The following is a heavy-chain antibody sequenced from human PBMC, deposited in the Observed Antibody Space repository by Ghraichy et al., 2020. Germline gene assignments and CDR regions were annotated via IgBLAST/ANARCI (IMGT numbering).Heavy chain of an antibody. V-gene: IGHV3-21*01. Sequence: LEWVSSISSSSSYIYYADSVKGRFTISRDNAKNSLYLQMNSLRAEDTAVYYCARGGCSSTSCYYYYYYMDVWGKGTTV. CDR2: ISSSSSYI. J-gene: IGHJ6*03. D-gene: IGHD2-2*01. CDR3: ARGGCSSTSCYYYYYYMDV.